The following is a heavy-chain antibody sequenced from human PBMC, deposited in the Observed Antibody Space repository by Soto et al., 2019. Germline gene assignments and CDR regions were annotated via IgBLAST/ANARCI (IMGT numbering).Heavy chain of an antibody. D-gene: IGHD2-15*01. CDR3: ARQQWGGSCYDC. CDR2: IYYSGST. Sequence: SETLSLTCTVSGGSISSYYWSWIRQPPGKGLEWIGYIYYSGSTNYNPSLKSRVTISVDTSKNQFSLKLSSVTAADTAVYYCARQQWGGSCYDCWGQGTLVTVSS. J-gene: IGHJ4*02. CDR1: GGSISSYY. V-gene: IGHV4-59*08.